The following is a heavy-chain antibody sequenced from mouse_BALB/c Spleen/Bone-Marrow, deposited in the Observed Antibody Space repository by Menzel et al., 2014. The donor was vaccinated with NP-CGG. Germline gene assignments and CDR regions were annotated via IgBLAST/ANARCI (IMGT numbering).Heavy chain of an antibody. Sequence: EVKLMESGGGLVQPGGSLKLSCAASGFDFSRYWMTWVRQAPGKGLEWIGETNPDSSTINYTPSLKDKFIISRDNAKNTLYLQMSKVRSEDTALYYCAKNYYYGYVAYWGQGTLVTVSA. CDR3: AKNYYYGYVAY. CDR1: GFDFSRYW. CDR2: TNPDSSTI. D-gene: IGHD1-2*01. J-gene: IGHJ3*01. V-gene: IGHV4-1*02.